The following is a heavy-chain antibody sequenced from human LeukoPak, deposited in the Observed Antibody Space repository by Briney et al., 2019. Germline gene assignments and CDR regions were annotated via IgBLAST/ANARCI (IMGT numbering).Heavy chain of an antibody. V-gene: IGHV4-59*01. D-gene: IGHD4-23*01. Sequence: SETLSLTCAVSGGSISGYYYNWIRQPPGKGLEWIGYIYYSGSTNYNPSLKSRVTISLDTSKNQFSLKLSSMTTADTAVYYCARSVVTLYWYFDLWGRGTLVTVSS. J-gene: IGHJ2*01. CDR1: GGSISGYY. CDR3: ARSVVTLYWYFDL. CDR2: IYYSGST.